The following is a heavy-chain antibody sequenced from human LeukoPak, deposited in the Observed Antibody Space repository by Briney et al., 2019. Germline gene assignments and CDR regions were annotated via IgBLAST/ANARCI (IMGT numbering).Heavy chain of an antibody. CDR2: AYYSGST. Sequence: PSETLSLTCTVSGGSTSSYFSISTSYWSWIRQPPGKGLEWIGYAYYSGSTTYNPSLESRVTISVDTSKNQFSLKLTAVTAADTAVYYCARNSAVATSRSWLDPWGQGTLVTVSS. J-gene: IGHJ5*02. D-gene: IGHD6-19*01. CDR1: GGSTSSYFSISTSY. V-gene: IGHV4-61*05. CDR3: ARNSAVATSRSWLDP.